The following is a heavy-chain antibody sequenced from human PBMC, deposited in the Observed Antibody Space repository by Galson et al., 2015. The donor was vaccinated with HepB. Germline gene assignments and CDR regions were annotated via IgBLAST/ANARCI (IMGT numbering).Heavy chain of an antibody. D-gene: IGHD5-18*01. CDR1: GFSLSTSGVG. Sequence: PALVKPTQTLTLTCTFSGFSLSTSGVGVGWIRQPPGKALEWLALIYWDDDKRYSPSLKSRLTITKDTSKNQVVLTMTNMDPVDTATYYCAHRDTAMASFDYWGQGTLVTVSS. J-gene: IGHJ4*02. V-gene: IGHV2-5*02. CDR2: IYWDDDK. CDR3: AHRDTAMASFDY.